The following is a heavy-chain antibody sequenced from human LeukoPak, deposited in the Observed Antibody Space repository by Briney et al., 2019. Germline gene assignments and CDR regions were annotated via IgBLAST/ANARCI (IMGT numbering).Heavy chain of an antibody. V-gene: IGHV1-18*01. J-gene: IGHJ4*02. Sequence: ASVKVSCKASGHTFTSYGISWVRQAPGQGLEWMGWISAYNGNTNYAQKLQGRVTMTTDTPTSTAYMEPRSLRSDDTAVYYCAREAILEWLYYFDYWGQGTLVTVSS. CDR2: ISAYNGNT. CDR1: GHTFTSYG. CDR3: AREAILEWLYYFDY. D-gene: IGHD3-3*01.